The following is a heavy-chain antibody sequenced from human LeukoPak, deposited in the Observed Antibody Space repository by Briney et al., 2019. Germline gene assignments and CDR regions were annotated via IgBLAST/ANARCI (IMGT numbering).Heavy chain of an antibody. D-gene: IGHD3-10*01. Sequence: GGSLRLSCAASGFTFSDHYMDWVRQAPGKGLEWVGRTRNKANSYTTEYAASVKGRFTISRDDSKNSLYLQMNSLKTEDTAVYYCARAVRGPYYYYGMDVWGQGTTVTVSS. CDR1: GFTFSDHY. CDR2: TRNKANSYTT. CDR3: ARAVRGPYYYYGMDV. J-gene: IGHJ6*02. V-gene: IGHV3-72*01.